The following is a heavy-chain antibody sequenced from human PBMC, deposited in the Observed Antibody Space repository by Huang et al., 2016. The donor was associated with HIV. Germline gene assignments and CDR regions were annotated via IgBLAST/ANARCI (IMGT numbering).Heavy chain of an antibody. CDR3: AAHGRIVGIPAAPLRFDP. V-gene: IGHV4-39*01. CDR1: GGSISRSSYY. Sequence: QLQLQESGPGLVKPSETLSLTCTVSGGSISRSSYYWGWIRQPPGKGLEWIGSIYHSGTTYYNPSLKSRVTISVDTARTQFSLKLSSVTAADTAVYYCAAHGRIVGIPAAPLRFDPWGQGTLVTVSS. J-gene: IGHJ5*02. CDR2: IYHSGTT. D-gene: IGHD6-13*01.